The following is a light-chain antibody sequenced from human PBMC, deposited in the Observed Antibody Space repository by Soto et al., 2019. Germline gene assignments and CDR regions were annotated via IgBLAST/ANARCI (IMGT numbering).Light chain of an antibody. CDR1: SNDVGGYNY. Sequence: QSVLTQPASVSGSPGQSIAISCTGTSNDVGGYNYVSWYQQHPGKAPKLMIYDVSARPSGVSNRLSGSKSDNTASLTISGIQAEDEADYYCSSYTSSNTVVFGGGTKLTVL. V-gene: IGLV2-14*01. J-gene: IGLJ2*01. CDR3: SSYTSSNTVV. CDR2: DVS.